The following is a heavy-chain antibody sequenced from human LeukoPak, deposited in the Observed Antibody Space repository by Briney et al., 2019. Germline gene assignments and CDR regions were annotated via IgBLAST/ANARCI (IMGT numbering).Heavy chain of an antibody. CDR3: ARHPCYGSGSYYRRGAFDI. V-gene: IGHV4-34*01. CDR2: INHSGST. CDR1: GGSFSGYY. Sequence: TSETLSLTCAVYGGSFSGYYWSWIRQPPGKGLEWIGEINHSGSTNYNPSLKSRVTISVDTSKNQFSLKLSSVTAADTAVYYCARHPCYGSGSYYRRGAFDIWGQGTMVSVSS. D-gene: IGHD3-10*01. J-gene: IGHJ3*02.